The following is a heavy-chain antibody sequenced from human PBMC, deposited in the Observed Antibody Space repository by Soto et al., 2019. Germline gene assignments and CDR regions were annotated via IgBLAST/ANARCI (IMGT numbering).Heavy chain of an antibody. D-gene: IGHD1-1*01. CDR3: ARDRREPYDSGLDV. J-gene: IGHJ6*02. Sequence: EVQLVESGGGLVQPGGSLRLSCAASGFTFSTYDMYWVRQPTGKGLEWVSSIGTAGDTYYPGSVKGRFTISRENAKSSVYLQMNSLRVGDTAVYYCARDRREPYDSGLDVWGQGTTVTVS. CDR2: IGTAGDT. CDR1: GFTFSTYD. V-gene: IGHV3-13*04.